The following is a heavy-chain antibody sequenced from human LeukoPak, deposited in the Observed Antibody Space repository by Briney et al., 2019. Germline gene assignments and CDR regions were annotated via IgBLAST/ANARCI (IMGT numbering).Heavy chain of an antibody. J-gene: IGHJ6*03. CDR2: INHSGST. CDR3: ARLGDYANYYYYYYMDV. D-gene: IGHD4-17*01. Sequence: SETLSLTCAVYGGSFSGYYWSWIRQPPGKGLEWIGEINHSGSTNYNPSLKSRVTISVDTSKNQFSLKLSSVTAADTAVYYCARLGDYANYYYYYYMDVWGKGTTVTISS. V-gene: IGHV4-34*01. CDR1: GGSFSGYY.